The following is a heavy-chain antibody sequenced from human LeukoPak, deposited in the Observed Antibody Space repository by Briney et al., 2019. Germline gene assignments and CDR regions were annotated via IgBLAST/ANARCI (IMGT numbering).Heavy chain of an antibody. V-gene: IGHV3-23*01. J-gene: IGHJ3*02. Sequence: GGSLRLSCAASGFXFSSYAMTWVRQTPGKGLEWVTAISGSGYNSYYADSVKGRFTISRDNSKNTLFLQMNSLRGEDTAIYYCAKWMVRRDFWSGAFDIWGQGTMVTV. CDR1: GFXFSSYA. CDR3: AKWMVRRDFWSGAFDI. CDR2: ISGSGYNS. D-gene: IGHD3-3*01.